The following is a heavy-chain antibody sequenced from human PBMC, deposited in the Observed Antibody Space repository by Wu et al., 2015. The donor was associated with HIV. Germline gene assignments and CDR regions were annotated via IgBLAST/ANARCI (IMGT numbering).Heavy chain of an antibody. V-gene: IGHV1-69*05. Sequence: QLQLVQSGAEVKKPGSSVKVSCQAFGGTFSGYAVNWVRQAPGQGLEWMGGIIPVFGTTSYAQKFRGRVTITTDASTNTAYMELTGLRSADTAVYYCAGGILVRGSERWFDPWGQGTLVTVSS. CDR2: IIPVFGTT. CDR1: GGTFSGYA. D-gene: IGHD1-1*01. CDR3: AGGILVRGSERWFDP. J-gene: IGHJ5*02.